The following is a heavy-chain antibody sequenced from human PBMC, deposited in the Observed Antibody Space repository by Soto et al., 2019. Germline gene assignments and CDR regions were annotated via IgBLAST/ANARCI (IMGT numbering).Heavy chain of an antibody. D-gene: IGHD5-18*01. Sequence: SETLSLTCSVSAGSLSRYYWGWVRQSPGEGLQWIAHISYTVDASYNPSLKSRVTISLDTSKNQIALRLMSVTAADTAVYYCVGSLMSRAMESFDYWGQGTLVTVSS. V-gene: IGHV4-59*01. CDR2: ISYTVDA. CDR1: AGSLSRYY. CDR3: VGSLMSRAMESFDY. J-gene: IGHJ4*02.